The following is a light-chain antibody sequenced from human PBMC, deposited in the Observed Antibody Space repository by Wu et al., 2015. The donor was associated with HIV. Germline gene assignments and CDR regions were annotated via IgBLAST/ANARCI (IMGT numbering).Light chain of an antibody. J-gene: IGKJ1*01. CDR3: QQYYSFPRT. CDR2: AAS. Sequence: AIRITQSPSSLSASTGDRVTITCRASQGFGSYLAWYQQKPGKAPKVLIYAASTLQSGVPSRFSGSGSGTEFNLTISRPQSEDFATYYCQQYYSFPRTFGQGTKVEIK. V-gene: IGKV1-8*01. CDR1: QGFGSY.